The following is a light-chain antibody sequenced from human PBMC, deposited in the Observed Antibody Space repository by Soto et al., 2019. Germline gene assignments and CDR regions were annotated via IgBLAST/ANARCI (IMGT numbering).Light chain of an antibody. J-gene: IGKJ1*01. Sequence: DIVMTQSPLSLPVTPGEPAYISCRSSQSLVDSTGNNLLDWYLQKPGQYPQLLIYLGSIRASGVTDRFSGSGSGTELTLQISRVEAEDVGVDYCMQALQTPRTFGQGTKVEIK. CDR3: MQALQTPRT. CDR2: LGS. CDR1: QSLVDSTGNNL. V-gene: IGKV2-28*01.